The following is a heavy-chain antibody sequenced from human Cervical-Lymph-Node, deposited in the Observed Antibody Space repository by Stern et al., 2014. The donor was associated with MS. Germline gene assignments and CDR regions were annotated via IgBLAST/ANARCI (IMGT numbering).Heavy chain of an antibody. Sequence: VQLVESGGGLIQPGGSLSLSCAASGFSVSSDYMTWVRQAPGKGLECVSVIYAGGNTYYSDSVKGRFTISRGDSKNTLYLQMNSLTAGDTAMYYCARGSAGVGILYYWGQGALVTVSS. D-gene: IGHD3-3*01. V-gene: IGHV3-53*01. J-gene: IGHJ4*02. CDR1: GFSVSSDY. CDR3: ARGSAGVGILYY. CDR2: IYAGGNT.